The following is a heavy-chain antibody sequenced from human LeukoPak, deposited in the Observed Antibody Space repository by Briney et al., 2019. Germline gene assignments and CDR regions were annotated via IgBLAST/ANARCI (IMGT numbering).Heavy chain of an antibody. CDR1: GFTVSSNY. D-gene: IGHD6-19*01. CDR2: ISSSSSTI. CDR3: AVSYSSGWGAFDY. J-gene: IGHJ4*02. Sequence: GGSLGLSCAASGFTVSSNYMNWVRQAPGKGLEWISYISSSSSTIYYADSVKGRFTISRDNAKNSLYLQMNSLRAEDTAVYYCAVSYSSGWGAFDYWGQGTLVTVSS. V-gene: IGHV3-48*01.